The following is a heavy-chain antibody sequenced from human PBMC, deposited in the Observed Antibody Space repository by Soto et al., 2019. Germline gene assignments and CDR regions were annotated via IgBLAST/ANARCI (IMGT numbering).Heavy chain of an antibody. J-gene: IGHJ4*02. CDR3: TTETKTSSYYDSSDYCSLYDY. Sequence: GGSLRLSCAASGFTFSSYAMDWVRQAPGKGLEWVAVISYDGSNKYYEDSVKGRFTISRDNSKNTLYLQMNSLRAEDTAVYYCTTETKTSSYYDSSDYCSLYDYWGQGTLVTVSS. CDR1: GFTFSSYA. CDR2: ISYDGSNK. V-gene: IGHV3-30*03. D-gene: IGHD3-22*01.